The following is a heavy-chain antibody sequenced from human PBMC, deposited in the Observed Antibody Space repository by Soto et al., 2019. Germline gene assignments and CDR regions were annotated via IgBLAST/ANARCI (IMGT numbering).Heavy chain of an antibody. J-gene: IGHJ6*02. V-gene: IGHV4-34*01. D-gene: IGHD6-13*01. CDR1: GGSFSGYY. CDR2: INHSGST. Sequence: PSETLSLTCAVYGGSFSGYYWSWIRPPPGKGLEWIGEINHSGSTNYNPSLKSRVTISVDTSKNQFSLTLSSVTAADTAVYYCARGGSSSTGYYYGMDVWGQGTTVTVSS. CDR3: ARGGSSSTGYYYGMDV.